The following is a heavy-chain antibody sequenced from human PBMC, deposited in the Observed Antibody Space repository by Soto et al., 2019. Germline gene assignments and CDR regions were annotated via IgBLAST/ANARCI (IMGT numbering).Heavy chain of an antibody. D-gene: IGHD6-13*01. CDR3: AKDVGQQLVLNYGMDV. J-gene: IGHJ6*02. CDR1: GFTFRSFG. Sequence: QVQLVESGGGVIQPGTSLSLSCGSSGFTFRSFGMYWVRQAPGKRLEWVAVVSYDGNHKYYADSVKGRFTVSRDNAKNMLYLQMNGLRGEDTAVYYCAKDVGQQLVLNYGMDVWGQGTTVTVSS. CDR2: VSYDGNHK. V-gene: IGHV3-30*18.